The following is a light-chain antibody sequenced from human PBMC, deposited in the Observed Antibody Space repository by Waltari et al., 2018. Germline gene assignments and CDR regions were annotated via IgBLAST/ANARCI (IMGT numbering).Light chain of an antibody. Sequence: EIVLTQSPATLSLSPGQRATLSCRASQSVSSYLAWFQQKPGQAPRLLIYYASNRAPGIPARFSGSGSETDFTLTISSLEPEDFAVYYCQQRGNGPAITFGQGTRLDMK. V-gene: IGKV3-11*01. CDR2: YAS. J-gene: IGKJ5*01. CDR3: QQRGNGPAIT. CDR1: QSVSSY.